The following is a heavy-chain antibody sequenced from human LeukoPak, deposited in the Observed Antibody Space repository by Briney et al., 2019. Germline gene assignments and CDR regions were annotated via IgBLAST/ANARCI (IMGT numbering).Heavy chain of an antibody. CDR1: GYTFTSYG. D-gene: IGHD6-13*01. J-gene: IGHJ3*01. V-gene: IGHV1-69*13. Sequence: SVKVSCKASGYTFTSYGISRVRQAPGQGLEWMGGIIPIFGTANYAQKFQGRVTITADESTSTAYMELSSLRSEDTAVYYCARDYSSSWSPIFWGQGTMVTVSS. CDR3: ARDYSSSWSPIF. CDR2: IIPIFGTA.